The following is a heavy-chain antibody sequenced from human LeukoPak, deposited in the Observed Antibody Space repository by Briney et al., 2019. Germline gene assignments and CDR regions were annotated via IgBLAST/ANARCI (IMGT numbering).Heavy chain of an antibody. D-gene: IGHD2-21*02. Sequence: GGSLRLSCAASGFTFSSYSMNWVRQAPGKGLEWVSSISSSSSYIYYADSVKGRFTISRDNAKNSLYLQMNSLRAEDTAVYYCARGESPEQVLAYCGGDCYPHYYYYGMDVWGKGTTVTVSS. CDR2: ISSSSSYI. CDR1: GFTFSSYS. V-gene: IGHV3-21*01. CDR3: ARGESPEQVLAYCGGDCYPHYYYYGMDV. J-gene: IGHJ6*04.